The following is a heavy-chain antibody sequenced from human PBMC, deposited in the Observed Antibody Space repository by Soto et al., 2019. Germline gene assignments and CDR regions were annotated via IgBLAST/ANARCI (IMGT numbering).Heavy chain of an antibody. J-gene: IGHJ6*02. Sequence: QEQLVQSGAEVKEPGASLKISCKASGDTFTTNYIHWVRQAPGQGLEWVARINPNGRATLYAQRFDGSLTWTTDTSTSTVDMGLNIRKSEESGWYYCATRVLCDMDVWGQGTTVSVSS. D-gene: IGHD2-21*01. CDR3: ATRVLCDMDV. CDR2: INPNGRAT. V-gene: IGHV1-46*01. CDR1: GDTFTTNY.